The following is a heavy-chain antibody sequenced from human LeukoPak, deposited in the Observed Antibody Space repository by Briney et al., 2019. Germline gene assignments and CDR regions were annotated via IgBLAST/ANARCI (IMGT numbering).Heavy chain of an antibody. D-gene: IGHD6-13*01. CDR2: IYYSGST. CDR1: GGSISSYY. Sequence: SETLSLTCTVSGGSISSYYWSWIRQPPGKGLEWIGYIYYSGSTNYNPSLKSRVTISVDTSKNQFSLKLSSVTAADTAVYYWARAVSSWYLVTDYWAQGTLVTVSS. CDR3: ARAVSSWYLVTDY. J-gene: IGHJ4*02. V-gene: IGHV4-59*01.